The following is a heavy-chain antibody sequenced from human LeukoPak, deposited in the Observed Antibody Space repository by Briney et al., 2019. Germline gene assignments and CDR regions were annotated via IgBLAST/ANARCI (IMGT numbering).Heavy chain of an antibody. CDR3: ARARQVVRYGMDV. Sequence: SETLSLTCSVSGGSISSAGNYWTWLRHHPGKGLEWIGYIYYSGSTYYNPSLESRVTISVDTSKSQFSLKLNSVTAADSAVYYCARARQVVRYGMDVWGQGTTVTVSS. CDR1: GGSISSAGNY. V-gene: IGHV4-31*03. CDR2: IYYSGST. D-gene: IGHD2-15*01. J-gene: IGHJ6*02.